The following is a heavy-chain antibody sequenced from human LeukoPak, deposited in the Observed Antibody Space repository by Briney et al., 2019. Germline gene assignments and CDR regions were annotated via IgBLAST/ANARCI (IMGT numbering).Heavy chain of an antibody. J-gene: IGHJ4*02. CDR3: VRNLDFWGDSEDY. CDR1: GFTFSSYG. Sequence: GGSLRLSCAASGFTFSSYGMRWGRQAPGKGLGWVSAISGSGGSTYYAASVKGRFTIPRDNSKNTLYLQMHSLRAEDTAVYYCVRNLDFWGDSEDYWGQGTLVTVSS. V-gene: IGHV3-23*01. D-gene: IGHD3-3*01. CDR2: ISGSGGST.